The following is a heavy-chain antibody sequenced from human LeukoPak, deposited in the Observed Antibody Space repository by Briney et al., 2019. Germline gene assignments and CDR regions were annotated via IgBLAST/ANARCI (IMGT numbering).Heavy chain of an antibody. V-gene: IGHV3-33*06. CDR3: AKDVRRRCEYFQH. D-gene: IGHD2-8*01. Sequence: GGSLRLSCAASEFTFSSYGMHWVRQAPGKGLEWVAVIWYDGSNKYYADSVKGRFTISRDNSKNTLYLQMNSLRAEDTAVYYCAKDVRRRCEYFQHWGQGTLVTVSS. CDR2: IWYDGSNK. J-gene: IGHJ1*01. CDR1: EFTFSSYG.